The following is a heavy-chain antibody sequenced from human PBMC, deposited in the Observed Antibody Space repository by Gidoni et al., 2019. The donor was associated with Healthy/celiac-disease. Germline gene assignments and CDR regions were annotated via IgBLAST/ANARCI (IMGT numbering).Heavy chain of an antibody. CDR1: GGSIRSGGYY. CDR2: IYYSGST. Sequence: QVQLQESGPGLVKPSQTLSLTCTVSGGSIRSGGYYWSWIRQHPGKGLEWIGYIYYSGSTYYNPSLKSRVTISVDTSKNQFSLKLSSVTAADTAVYYCARGGVPEPIFWFDPWGQGTLVTVSS. CDR3: ARGGVPEPIFWFDP. J-gene: IGHJ5*02. D-gene: IGHD1-1*01. V-gene: IGHV4-31*03.